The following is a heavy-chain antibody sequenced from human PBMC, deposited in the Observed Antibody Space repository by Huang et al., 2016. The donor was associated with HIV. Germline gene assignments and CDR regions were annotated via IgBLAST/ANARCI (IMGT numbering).Heavy chain of an antibody. J-gene: IGHJ4*02. CDR2: INTHTGHP. CDR1: GYTFSNYA. Sequence: QVQLVQSGSELKKPGASVKVSCKASGYTFSNYAINWVRQAPGQRPEWLGWINTHTGHPTYAKGFRGRFVFSLDSSVSTTYLQISSLEAEDTAVYYCAREDRVSGDYWGQGTLVTVSS. V-gene: IGHV7-4-1*02. CDR3: AREDRVSGDY.